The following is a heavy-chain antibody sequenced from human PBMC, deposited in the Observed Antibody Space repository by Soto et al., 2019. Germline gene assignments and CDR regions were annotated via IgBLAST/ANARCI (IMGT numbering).Heavy chain of an antibody. CDR2: ISGSGGST. D-gene: IGHD3-22*01. Sequence: GESLKISCAASGFTFSSYAMSWVRQAPGKGLEWVSAISGSGGSTYYADSVKGRFTISRDNSKNTLYLQMNSLRAEDTAVYYCAKDSVTMIVRDYFDYWGQGTLVTVSS. V-gene: IGHV3-23*01. CDR3: AKDSVTMIVRDYFDY. CDR1: GFTFSSYA. J-gene: IGHJ4*02.